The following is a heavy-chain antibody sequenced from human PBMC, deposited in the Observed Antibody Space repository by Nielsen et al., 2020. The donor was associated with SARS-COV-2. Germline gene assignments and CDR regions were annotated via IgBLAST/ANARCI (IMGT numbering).Heavy chain of an antibody. CDR2: ISSNGGST. CDR3: ARDREPYGSGSYYRYYYYGMDV. J-gene: IGHJ6*02. CDR1: GFTFSSYA. D-gene: IGHD3-10*01. Sequence: GESLKISCSASGFTFSSYAMHWVRQAPGKGLEYVSAISSNGGSTYYADSVKGRFTISRDNAKNSLYLQMNSLRAEDTAVYYCARDREPYGSGSYYRYYYYGMDVWGQGTTVTVSS. V-gene: IGHV3-64*04.